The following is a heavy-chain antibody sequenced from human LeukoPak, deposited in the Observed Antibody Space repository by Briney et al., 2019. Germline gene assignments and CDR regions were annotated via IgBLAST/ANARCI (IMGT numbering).Heavy chain of an antibody. D-gene: IGHD3-22*01. CDR3: ARGRRYSDSSRYYFDY. J-gene: IGHJ4*02. CDR2: IYYSGST. Sequence: SETLSLTCTVSGSSISSSIYFWGWIRQPPGKGLEWIGSIYYSGSTYYNPSLKSRVTISVDTSKNQFSLKLSSVTAADTAVFYCARGRRYSDSSRYYFDYWGQGTLVAVSS. CDR1: GSSISSSIYF. V-gene: IGHV4-39*01.